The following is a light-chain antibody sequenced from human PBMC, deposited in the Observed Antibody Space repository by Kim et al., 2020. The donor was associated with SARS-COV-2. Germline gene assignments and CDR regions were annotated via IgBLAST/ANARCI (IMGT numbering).Light chain of an antibody. J-gene: IGLJ2*01. Sequence: PGKTARITCGGNNIGSKSVHWYQQKPGQAPVLVIYYDSDRPSGIPERFSGSNSGNTATLTTSRVEAGDEADYYCQVWDSSSDHVVFGGGTQLTVL. CDR3: QVWDSSSDHVV. CDR1: NIGSKS. CDR2: YDS. V-gene: IGLV3-21*04.